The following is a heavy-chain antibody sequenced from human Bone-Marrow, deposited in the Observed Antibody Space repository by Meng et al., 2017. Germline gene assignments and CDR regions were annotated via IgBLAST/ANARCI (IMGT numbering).Heavy chain of an antibody. Sequence: QVQLQQWGAGLLKPSETLSLTCAVYGGSFSGYYWSWIRQPPGKGLEWIGTIYYRGSTYYNPSLKSRVTISVDTSKNQFSLKLSPVTAADTAVYYCARRGGSSSGNVDYWGQGTLVTVSS. CDR1: GGSFSGYY. V-gene: IGHV4-34*01. CDR2: IYYRGST. J-gene: IGHJ4*02. CDR3: ARRGGSSSGNVDY. D-gene: IGHD6-6*01.